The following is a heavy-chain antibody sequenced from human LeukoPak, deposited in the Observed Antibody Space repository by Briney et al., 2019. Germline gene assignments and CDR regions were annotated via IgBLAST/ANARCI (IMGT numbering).Heavy chain of an antibody. J-gene: IGHJ6*02. CDR1: GFTFSSYS. Sequence: GGSLRLSCAASGFTFSSYSMNWVRQAPGKGLEWVSYISSSSSTIYYADSVKGRFTISRDNAKNSLYLQMNSLRAEDTAVYYCARGRVDYGMDVWGQGTTVTVSS. V-gene: IGHV3-48*04. CDR2: ISSSSSTI. D-gene: IGHD2-15*01. CDR3: ARGRVDYGMDV.